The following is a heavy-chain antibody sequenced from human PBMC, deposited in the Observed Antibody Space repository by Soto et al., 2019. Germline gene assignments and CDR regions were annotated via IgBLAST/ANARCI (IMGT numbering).Heavy chain of an antibody. D-gene: IGHD3-22*01. CDR2: IYYSGST. CDR1: GGSISSSSYY. J-gene: IGHJ1*01. V-gene: IGHV4-39*01. Sequence: SETLSLTCTVSGGSISSSSYYWGWIRQPPGKGLEWIGSIYYSGSTYYNPSLKSRVTISVDTSKNQFSLKLSSVTAADTAVYYCARGLPYYYDSSGSSPPCWGQGTLVTV. CDR3: ARGLPYYYDSSGSSPPC.